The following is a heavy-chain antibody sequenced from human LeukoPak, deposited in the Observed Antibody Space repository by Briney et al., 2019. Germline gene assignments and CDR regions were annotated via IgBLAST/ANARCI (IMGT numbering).Heavy chain of an antibody. Sequence: GGSLRRSCAASGFTFSSYTMNWVRQPPGKGLEWVSNIDTSSTTIYYADSVKGRFTISRDNAKNSLYLQMNSLRADDTAVYHCARFAAGGSYYYYMDVWGKGTTVTVSS. J-gene: IGHJ6*03. D-gene: IGHD6-25*01. V-gene: IGHV3-48*01. CDR2: IDTSSTTI. CDR1: GFTFSSYT. CDR3: ARFAAGGSYYYYMDV.